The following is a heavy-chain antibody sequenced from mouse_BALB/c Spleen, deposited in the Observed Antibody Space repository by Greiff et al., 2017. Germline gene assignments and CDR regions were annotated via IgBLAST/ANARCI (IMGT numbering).Heavy chain of an antibody. Sequence: GQLQQSGAELVRPGALVKLSCKASGFNIKDYYMHWVKQRPEQGLEWIGWIDPENGNTIYDPKFQGKASITADTSSNTAYLQLSSLTSEDTAVYYCARGDGGFAYWGQGTLVTVSA. CDR2: IDPENGNT. CDR1: GFNIKDYY. V-gene: IGHV14-1*02. J-gene: IGHJ3*01. CDR3: ARGDGGFAY.